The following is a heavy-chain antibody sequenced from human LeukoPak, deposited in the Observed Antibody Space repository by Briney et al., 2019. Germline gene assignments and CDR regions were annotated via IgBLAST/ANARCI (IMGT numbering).Heavy chain of an antibody. CDR2: IYTSGST. Sequence: SETLSLTCTVSGGSISSYYWSWIRQPPGKGLEWIGYIYTSGSTNYNSSLKSRVTISVDTSKNQFSLKLSSVTAADTAVYYCARHANYYDSNGYSPYYFDYWGQGTLVTVSS. D-gene: IGHD3-22*01. J-gene: IGHJ4*02. V-gene: IGHV4-4*09. CDR1: GGSISSYY. CDR3: ARHANYYDSNGYSPYYFDY.